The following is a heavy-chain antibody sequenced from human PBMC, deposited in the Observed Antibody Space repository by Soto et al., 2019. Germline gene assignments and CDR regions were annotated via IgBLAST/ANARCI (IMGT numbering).Heavy chain of an antibody. CDR1: GFTFSSYG. Sequence: PGGSLRLSCAASGFTFSSYGMHWVRQAPGKGLEWVAVISYDGSNKYYADSVKGRFTISRDNSKNTLYLQMNSLRAEDTAVYYCAKGPHMITFGGVIPRGDYWGQGTLVTVSS. D-gene: IGHD3-16*02. CDR3: AKGPHMITFGGVIPRGDY. V-gene: IGHV3-30*18. J-gene: IGHJ4*02. CDR2: ISYDGSNK.